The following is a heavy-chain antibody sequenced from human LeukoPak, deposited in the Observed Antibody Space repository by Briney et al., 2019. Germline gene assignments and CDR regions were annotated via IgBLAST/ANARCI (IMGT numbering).Heavy chain of an antibody. D-gene: IGHD3-10*01. J-gene: IGHJ4*02. V-gene: IGHV3-23*01. CDR2: VGISNSVT. Sequence: PGRSLRLSCAASGFTFNGFAMSWVRQAPGKGLEWVAIVGISNSVTYYADSVKGRFTISRDNSKNTMWLQMNGLRAEDTAVYYCAKGTKDYGSGSHNFDFWGQGILVTVSS. CDR3: AKGTKDYGSGSHNFDF. CDR1: GFTFNGFA.